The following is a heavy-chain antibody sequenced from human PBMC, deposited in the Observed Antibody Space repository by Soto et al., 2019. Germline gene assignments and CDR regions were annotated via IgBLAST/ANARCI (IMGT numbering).Heavy chain of an antibody. D-gene: IGHD3-22*01. V-gene: IGHV3-23*01. CDR3: AKDLRSSGYFRVLVY. CDR2: ISGSGGST. J-gene: IGHJ4*02. CDR1: GFTVSSNY. Sequence: PGGSLRLSCAASGFTVSSNYMSWVRQAPGKGLEWVSAISGSGGSTYYADSVKGRFTISRDNSKNTLYLQMNSLRAEDTAVYYCAKDLRSSGYFRVLVYWGQGTLVTVSS.